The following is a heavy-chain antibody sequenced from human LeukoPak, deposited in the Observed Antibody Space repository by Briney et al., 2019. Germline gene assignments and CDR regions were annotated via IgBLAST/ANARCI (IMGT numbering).Heavy chain of an antibody. CDR1: GDSISGYY. J-gene: IGHJ3*02. Sequence: SETLSLTCTVSGDSISGYYWSWIRQPPGKGLEWIGYIFYSGSTNYNPSLKGRLTMSVDTSKNQFSLKLSSVTAADTAVYYCARDLSSSGYYYPDAFDIWGQGTMVTVSS. CDR3: ARDLSSSGYYYPDAFDI. V-gene: IGHV4-59*12. D-gene: IGHD3-22*01. CDR2: IFYSGST.